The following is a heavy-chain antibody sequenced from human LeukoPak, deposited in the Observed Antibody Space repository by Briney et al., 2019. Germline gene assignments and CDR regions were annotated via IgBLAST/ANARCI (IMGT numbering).Heavy chain of an antibody. CDR3: ARGFGVVVAAATRNYYYGMDV. CDR2: ISSSSSYI. D-gene: IGHD2-15*01. Sequence: GGSPRLSCAASGFTFSSYSMNWVRQAPGKGLEWVSSISSSSSYIYYADSVKGRFTISRDNAKNSLYLQMNSLRAEDTAVYYCARGFGVVVAAATRNYYYGMDVWGQGTTVTVSS. J-gene: IGHJ6*02. CDR1: GFTFSSYS. V-gene: IGHV3-21*01.